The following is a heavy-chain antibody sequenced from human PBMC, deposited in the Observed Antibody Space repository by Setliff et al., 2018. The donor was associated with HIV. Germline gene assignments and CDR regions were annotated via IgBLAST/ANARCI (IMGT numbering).Heavy chain of an antibody. V-gene: IGHV5-51*01. CDR3: ASLQPDAVDV. J-gene: IGHJ6*02. CDR1: GYSFTTYW. Sequence: GESLKISCKGSGYSFTTYWIGWVRQMLGKGLEWMGIIHPGDSETRYSPSFQGQVIISADKSISTAYLQWSSLKASDTAMYYCASLQPDAVDVWGQGTTVTVSS. CDR2: IHPGDSET.